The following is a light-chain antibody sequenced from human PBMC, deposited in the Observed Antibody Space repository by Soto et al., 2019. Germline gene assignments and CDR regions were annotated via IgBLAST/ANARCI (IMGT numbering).Light chain of an antibody. Sequence: EIVLTQSPATLSLSPGERATLSCRASQSVSSYLAWYQQKPGQAPRLLIYDASNRATGIPARFSGSGSGTDSTLPISSLEPEDFAVYYCQQRSNWPLMYTFGQGTKLEIK. J-gene: IGKJ2*01. CDR2: DAS. V-gene: IGKV3-11*01. CDR1: QSVSSY. CDR3: QQRSNWPLMYT.